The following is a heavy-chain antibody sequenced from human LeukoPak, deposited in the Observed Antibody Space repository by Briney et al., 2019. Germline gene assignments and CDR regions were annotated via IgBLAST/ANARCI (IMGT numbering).Heavy chain of an antibody. CDR3: AKEQGMKDQRNWDFDY. CDR1: GFTFSSYD. V-gene: IGHV3-30*02. D-gene: IGHD7-27*01. Sequence: PGGSLRLSCAASGFTFSSYDIHWVRQAPGKGLEWVAFIRYDGSNKYYADSVRGRFTISRDNSKNTLYLQMNSLRAEDTAVYYCAKEQGMKDQRNWDFDYWGQGTLVTVSS. J-gene: IGHJ4*02. CDR2: IRYDGSNK.